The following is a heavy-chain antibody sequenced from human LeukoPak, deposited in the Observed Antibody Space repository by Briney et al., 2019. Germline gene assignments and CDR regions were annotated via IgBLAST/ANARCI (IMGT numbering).Heavy chain of an antibody. CDR3: ARGGITMIVVVITPDDAFDI. V-gene: IGHV3-21*01. D-gene: IGHD3-22*01. CDR2: ISSSSSYI. CDR1: GFTFSSYS. Sequence: PGGSLRLSCAASGFTFSSYSMNWVRQAPGKGLEWVSSISSSSSYIYYADSVKGRFTISRDNAKNSLYLQMNSLRAEDTAVYYCARGGITMIVVVITPDDAFDIWGQGTMVTVSS. J-gene: IGHJ3*02.